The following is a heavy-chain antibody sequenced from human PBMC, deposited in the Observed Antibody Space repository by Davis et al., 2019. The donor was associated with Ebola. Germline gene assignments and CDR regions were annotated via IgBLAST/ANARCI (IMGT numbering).Heavy chain of an antibody. D-gene: IGHD2-15*01. J-gene: IGHJ6*04. CDR2: IGGDGVST. V-gene: IGHV3-74*01. Sequence: GESLKISCAASGFTFSSYWMHWVRQAPGKGLEWVSGIGGDGVSTWYADSVKGRFTISRDNSKNTVYLQMNSLRAEDTAVYYCARWVGGDCSGGSCYSSGGMDVWGKGTTVTVSS. CDR1: GFTFSSYW. CDR3: ARWVGGDCSGGSCYSSGGMDV.